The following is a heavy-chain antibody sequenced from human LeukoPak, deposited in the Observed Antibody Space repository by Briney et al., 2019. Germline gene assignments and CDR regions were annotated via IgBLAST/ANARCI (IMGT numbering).Heavy chain of an antibody. J-gene: IGHJ4*02. CDR1: GFTFDDYA. CDR3: AKSGSYYNVHFDY. D-gene: IGHD3-10*01. CDR2: ISWNSGSI. V-gene: IGHV3-9*01. Sequence: TGGSLRLSCAASGFTFDDYAMHWVRQAPGKGLEWVSGISWNSGSIGYADSVKGLFTISRDNAKNSLYLQMNSLRAEDTALYYCAKSGSYYNVHFDYWGQGTLVTVSS.